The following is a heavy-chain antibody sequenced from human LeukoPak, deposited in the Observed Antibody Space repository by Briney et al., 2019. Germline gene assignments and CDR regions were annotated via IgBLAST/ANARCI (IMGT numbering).Heavy chain of an antibody. CDR3: AKDRGLSSSSGDNYYYYYGMDV. V-gene: IGHV3-23*01. CDR2: ISGSGGST. J-gene: IGHJ6*02. Sequence: GGSLRLSCAASGFTFSSYAMSWVRQAPGKGLEWVSAISGSGGSTYYADSVKGRFTISRDNSKNTLYLQMNSLRAEDTAVYYCAKDRGLSSSSGDNYYYYYGMDVWGQGTTVTVSS. CDR1: GFTFSSYA. D-gene: IGHD6-6*01.